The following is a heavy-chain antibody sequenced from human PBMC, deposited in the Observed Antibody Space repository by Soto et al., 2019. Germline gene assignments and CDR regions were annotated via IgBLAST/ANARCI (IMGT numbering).Heavy chain of an antibody. CDR1: GGSFSGYY. Sequence: QVQLQQWGAGLLKPSETLSLTCAVYGGSFSGYYWSWIRQPPGKGLEWIGEINHSGSTKYNPSLNSRVTISVDTSKNQFPLKLSSVTAADTAVYYCARGPEYYDFWSGKNPPRNWFDPWGQGTLVTVSS. J-gene: IGHJ5*02. CDR3: ARGPEYYDFWSGKNPPRNWFDP. CDR2: INHSGST. D-gene: IGHD3-3*01. V-gene: IGHV4-34*01.